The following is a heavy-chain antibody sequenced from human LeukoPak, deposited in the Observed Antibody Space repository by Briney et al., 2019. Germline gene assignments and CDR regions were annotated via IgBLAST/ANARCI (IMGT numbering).Heavy chain of an antibody. V-gene: IGHV3-21*06. CDR3: AKGPHCSSTSCYSYYYYYGMDV. J-gene: IGHJ6*02. CDR2: IDSSSSYI. CDR1: GFTFSTYS. D-gene: IGHD2-2*01. Sequence: GGSLRLSCAASGFTFSTYSMNWVRQAPGKGLEWVSSIDSSSSYIYYADSLKGRFTISRDNAKNSLYLQMNSLRAEDTAVYYCAKGPHCSSTSCYSYYYYYGMDVWGQGTTVTVSS.